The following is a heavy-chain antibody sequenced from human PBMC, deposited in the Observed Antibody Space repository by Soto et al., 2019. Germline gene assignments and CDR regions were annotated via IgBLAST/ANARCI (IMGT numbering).Heavy chain of an antibody. CDR3: ARESYYGSGATVVAY. Sequence: PSETLSLTCTVSGGSINTVNYFWSWIRQPPGKGLEWIGYIYYSGTTSYNPSLNSRVTMSVDTSKNQFSLKVNSVTAADTAVYYCARESYYGSGATVVAYWGQGTLVTVS. V-gene: IGHV4-61*01. CDR2: IYYSGTT. J-gene: IGHJ4*02. CDR1: GGSINTVNYF. D-gene: IGHD3-10*01.